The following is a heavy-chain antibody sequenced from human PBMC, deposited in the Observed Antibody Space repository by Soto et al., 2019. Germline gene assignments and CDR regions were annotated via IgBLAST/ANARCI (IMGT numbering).Heavy chain of an antibody. CDR1: GYTFTSYD. J-gene: IGHJ6*02. CDR3: ARTRGVVPAAIYGMDV. Sequence: GASVKVSCKASGYTFTSYDISWVRQAPGQGLEWMGRIIPILGIANYAQKFQGRVTITADKSTSTAYMELSSLRSEDTAVYYCARTRGVVPAAIYGMDVWGQGTMVTVSS. CDR2: IIPILGIA. V-gene: IGHV1-69*04. D-gene: IGHD2-2*01.